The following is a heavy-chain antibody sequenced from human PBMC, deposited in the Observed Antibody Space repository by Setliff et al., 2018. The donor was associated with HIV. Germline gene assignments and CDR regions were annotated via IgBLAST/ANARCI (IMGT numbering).Heavy chain of an antibody. Sequence: PSETLSLTCTVSGGSITGYYWSWIRQPPGKGLEWIGSVYYSGSIDYNPSLKSRVTISMDTAKSQFSLKLTSVTAADTSIYHCARLGTSGWYSYFDYWGQGRLVTVSS. D-gene: IGHD6-19*01. CDR1: GGSITGYY. CDR2: VYYSGSI. CDR3: ARLGTSGWYSYFDY. V-gene: IGHV4-59*05. J-gene: IGHJ4*02.